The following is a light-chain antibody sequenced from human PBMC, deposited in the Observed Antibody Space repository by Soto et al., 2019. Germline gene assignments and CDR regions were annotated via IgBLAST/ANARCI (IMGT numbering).Light chain of an antibody. CDR3: QSSDATNQV. J-gene: IGLJ3*02. Sequence: NFMLTQTHSVSESPGKTVIISCTRSSGSIASNYVQWYQQRPGSSPTTVIYEDNQRPSGVPDRFSVSIDSSSNSASLTISGLETEDEADYFCQSSDATNQVFGGGTKLTVL. CDR2: EDN. V-gene: IGLV6-57*01. CDR1: SGSIASNY.